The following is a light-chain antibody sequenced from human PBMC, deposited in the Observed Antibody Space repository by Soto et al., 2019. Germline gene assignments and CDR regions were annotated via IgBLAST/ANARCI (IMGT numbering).Light chain of an antibody. V-gene: IGKV3-20*01. J-gene: IGKJ4*01. Sequence: EIVLTQSPGPLSLSPGERVTLSCRASQSVSNSYLAWYQQKPGQAPRLLIYDASSRATGIRDRFSGTGSATDFTLTISRLEPEDFAVYYCQQYGTSPPLTFGGGTKVDI. CDR3: QQYGTSPPLT. CDR2: DAS. CDR1: QSVSNSY.